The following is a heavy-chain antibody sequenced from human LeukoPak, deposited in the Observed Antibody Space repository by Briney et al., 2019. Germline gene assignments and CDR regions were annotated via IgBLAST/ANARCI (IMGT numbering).Heavy chain of an antibody. CDR2: INPSDGST. J-gene: IGHJ4*02. Sequence: ASVKVSCKASGYTFTVYYMHWVRQAPGQGLEWMGIINPSDGSTNYAQKFQGRVTMTRDRSRSTVYLELSSLRSEDTAVYYCTRPKDSGSHLFLFDYWGQGTLVTVSS. CDR1: GYTFTVYY. CDR3: TRPKDSGSHLFLFDY. V-gene: IGHV1-46*01. D-gene: IGHD1-26*01.